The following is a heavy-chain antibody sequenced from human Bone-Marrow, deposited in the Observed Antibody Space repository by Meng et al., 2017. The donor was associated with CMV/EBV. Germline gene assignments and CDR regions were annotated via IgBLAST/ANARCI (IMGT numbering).Heavy chain of an antibody. V-gene: IGHV3-30-3*01. CDR3: ARGDTPYYYDSSGYRKVFDY. D-gene: IGHD3-22*01. Sequence: GGSLRLSCAASGFTFSSYAMHWVRQAPGKGLEWVAVISYDGSNKYYADSVKGRFTISRDNSKNTLYLQMNSLRAEDTAVYYCARGDTPYYYDSSGYRKVFDYWGQGTPVTVSS. CDR1: GFTFSSYA. J-gene: IGHJ4*02. CDR2: ISYDGSNK.